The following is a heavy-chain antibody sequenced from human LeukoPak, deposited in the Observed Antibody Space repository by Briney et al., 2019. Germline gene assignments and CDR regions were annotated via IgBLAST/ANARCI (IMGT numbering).Heavy chain of an antibody. D-gene: IGHD5-12*01. Sequence: ASVKLSCKASGGTFSSYAISWVRQAPGQGLEWMGGIIPIFGTANYAQKFQGRVTITADESTSTAYMELSSLRAEDTAVYYCAKGYGDYDFFDYWGQGTLVTVSS. CDR2: IIPIFGTA. CDR1: GGTFSSYA. V-gene: IGHV1-69*13. J-gene: IGHJ4*02. CDR3: AKGYGDYDFFDY.